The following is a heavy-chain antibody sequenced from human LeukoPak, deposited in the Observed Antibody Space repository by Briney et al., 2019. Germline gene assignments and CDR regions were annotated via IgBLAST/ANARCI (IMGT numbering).Heavy chain of an antibody. V-gene: IGHV1-24*01. J-gene: IGHJ4*02. CDR2: FDPEDGET. Sequence: ASVKVSCKVSGYTLTELSMHWVRQAPGKGLEWMGGFDPEDGETIYAQKFQGRVTITADESTSTAYMELSSLRSEDTAVYYCARGHGGDLDYWGQGTLVTVSS. D-gene: IGHD2-21*02. CDR1: GYTLTELS. CDR3: ARGHGGDLDY.